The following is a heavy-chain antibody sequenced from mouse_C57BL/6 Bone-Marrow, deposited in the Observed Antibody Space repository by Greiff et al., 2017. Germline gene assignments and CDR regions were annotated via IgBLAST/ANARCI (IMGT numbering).Heavy chain of an antibody. D-gene: IGHD2-4*01. CDR2: IYPGGGYT. V-gene: IGHV1-63*01. J-gene: IGHJ2*01. CDR1: GYTFTNYW. Sequence: QVQLQQSGAELVRPGTSVKMSCKASGYTFTNYWIGWAKQRPGQGLEWIGDIYPGGGYTNYNEQFKGKATLTADKSSSTAYMQVSSLTSEDSAIYYCARGDDYGPFDYWGQGTTLTVSS. CDR3: ARGDDYGPFDY.